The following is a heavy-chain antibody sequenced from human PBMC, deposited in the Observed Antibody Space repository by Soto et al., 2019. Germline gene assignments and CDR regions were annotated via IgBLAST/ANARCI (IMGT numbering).Heavy chain of an antibody. J-gene: IGHJ4*02. CDR3: AKATGATLYTVKVSFDY. CDR2: ISGSGGST. V-gene: IGHV3-23*01. CDR1: GFTFSSYA. Sequence: EVQLLESGGGLVQPGGSLRLSCAASGFTFSSYAMSWVRQAPGKGLEWVSAISGSGGSTYYADSVKGRFTISRDNSKNTLYLQMNSLRAEDTAVYYWAKATGATLYTVKVSFDYWGQGTLVTVSS. D-gene: IGHD4-17*01.